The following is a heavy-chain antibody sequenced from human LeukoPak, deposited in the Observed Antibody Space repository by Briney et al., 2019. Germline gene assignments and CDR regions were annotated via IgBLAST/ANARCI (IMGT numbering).Heavy chain of an antibody. V-gene: IGHV4-34*01. CDR3: ARGRGSYPYYFDY. Sequence: SETLSLTCAVYGGSFSGYYWSWIRQPPGKGLEWIAEINHSGSTNYNPSLKSRVTISVDTSKNQFSLKLSSVTAADTAVYYCARGRGSYPYYFDYWGQGTLVTVSS. CDR1: GGSFSGYY. J-gene: IGHJ4*02. D-gene: IGHD3-16*02. CDR2: INHSGST.